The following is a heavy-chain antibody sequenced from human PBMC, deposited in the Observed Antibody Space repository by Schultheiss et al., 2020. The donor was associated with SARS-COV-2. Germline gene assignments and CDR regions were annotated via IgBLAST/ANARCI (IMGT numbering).Heavy chain of an antibody. D-gene: IGHD2-15*01. V-gene: IGHV3-21*01. CDR2: IRSSGRDI. CDR3: VRDRSWWTPYNCFDL. CDR1: GFTFSYYA. J-gene: IGHJ5*02. Sequence: GESLKISCAASGFTFSYYAMSWVRQAPGKGLEFVASIRSSGRDIYYADSMQGRFTVSRDNANNSLYLQMHSLRAEDTAVYYCVRDRSWWTPYNCFDLWGRGTLVTVSS.